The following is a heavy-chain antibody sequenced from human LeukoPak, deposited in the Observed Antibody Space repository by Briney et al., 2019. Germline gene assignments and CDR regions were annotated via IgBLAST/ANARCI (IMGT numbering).Heavy chain of an antibody. CDR2: IYYSGST. Sequence: TSETLSLTCTVSGGSISSYYWSWIRQPPGKGLEWIGYIYYSGSTNCNPSLKSRVTISVDTSKNQFSLKLSSVTAADTAVYYCARDLHYYYGMDVWGQGTTVTVSS. CDR1: GGSISSYY. CDR3: ARDLHYYYGMDV. V-gene: IGHV4-59*01. J-gene: IGHJ6*02.